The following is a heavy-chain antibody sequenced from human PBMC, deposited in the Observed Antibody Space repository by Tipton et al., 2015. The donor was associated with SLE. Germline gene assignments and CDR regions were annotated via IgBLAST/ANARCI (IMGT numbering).Heavy chain of an antibody. CDR3: ARDFHGYSVFCGGLDY. CDR2: IWFDGSIK. Sequence: SLRLSCAASGFTFSNYVTHWVRQAPGKGLEWVAVIWFDGSIKYYADSVKGRFTISRDNSKNTLYLQMNSLRVEGSAVYHCARDFHGYSVFCGGLDYCGQGPLVTFSS. CDR1: GFTFSNYV. J-gene: IGHJ4*02. V-gene: IGHV3-33*01. D-gene: IGHD5/OR15-5a*01.